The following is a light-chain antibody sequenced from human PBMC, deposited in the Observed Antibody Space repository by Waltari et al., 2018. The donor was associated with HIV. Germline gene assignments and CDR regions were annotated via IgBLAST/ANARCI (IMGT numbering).Light chain of an antibody. Sequence: SYELTQPPSVSVSPGQTARITCSGAALPKQYADWYQQKPGQAPLLVILKDNERPSGIPERFSGSSSGTTVTLTISGVQAEDEADYYCQSTDISGTLGVVFGGGTKLTVL. CDR1: ALPKQY. CDR2: KDN. V-gene: IGLV3-25*03. J-gene: IGLJ2*01. CDR3: QSTDISGTLGVV.